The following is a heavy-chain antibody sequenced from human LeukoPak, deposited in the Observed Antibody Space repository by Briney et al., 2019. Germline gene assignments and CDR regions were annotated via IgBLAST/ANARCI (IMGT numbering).Heavy chain of an antibody. CDR1: GGSFSGYY. D-gene: IGHD2-2*01. CDR2: IYHSGST. J-gene: IGHJ5*02. Sequence: SETLSLTCAVYGGSFSGYYWSWIRQPPGKGLEWIGEIYHSGSTNYNPSLKSRVTTSVDTSKNQFSLKLSSVTAADTAVYYCARGRHCSSTSCFRAPPNNWFDPWGQGTLVTVSS. CDR3: ARGRHCSSTSCFRAPPNNWFDP. V-gene: IGHV4-34*01.